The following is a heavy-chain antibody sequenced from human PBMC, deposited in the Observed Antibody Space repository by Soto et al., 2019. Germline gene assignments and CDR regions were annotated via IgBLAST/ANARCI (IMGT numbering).Heavy chain of an antibody. J-gene: IGHJ4*02. CDR2: INPTSEYT. Sequence: ASVKVSCKASGYTFTSYDINWVRQAPGQGLEWVGWINPTSEYTAHAQKFQGRVTLTREISTATAYMELSSLTSEDTAVYFCARQVHPGYSSGWGPGTQVTVSS. CDR3: ARQVHPGYSSG. D-gene: IGHD2-15*01. CDR1: GYTFTSYD. V-gene: IGHV1-8*01.